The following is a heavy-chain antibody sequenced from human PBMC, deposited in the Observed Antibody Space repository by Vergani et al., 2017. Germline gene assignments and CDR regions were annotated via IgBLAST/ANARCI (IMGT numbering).Heavy chain of an antibody. CDR1: GGSFSGYY. D-gene: IGHD2-2*01. J-gene: IGHJ3*02. V-gene: IGHV4-34*09. Sequence: QVQLQESGPGLVKPSQTLSLTCTVYGGSFSGYYWSWIRQPPGKGLEWIGEINHSGSTNYNPSLKSRVTISVDTSKNQFSLKLSSVTAADTAVYYCARGRVKGIVVVPAWVGPAFDIWGQGTMVTVSS. CDR3: ARGRVKGIVVVPAWVGPAFDI. CDR2: INHSGST.